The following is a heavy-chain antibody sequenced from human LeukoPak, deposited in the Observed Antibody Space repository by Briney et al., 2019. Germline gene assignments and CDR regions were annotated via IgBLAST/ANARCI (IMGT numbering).Heavy chain of an antibody. D-gene: IGHD3-22*01. CDR1: GFAFSSYA. CDR2: ISGSGGST. J-gene: IGHJ4*02. Sequence: PGGSLRLSCAASGFAFSSYAMSWVRQAPRKGLEWVSGISGSGGSTFYADSVKGRFTISRDNSRNTLYLQMNSLRAEDTAVYYCAKVYYGSVGYYSPFDYWGQGTLVTVSS. CDR3: AKVYYGSVGYYSPFDY. V-gene: IGHV3-23*01.